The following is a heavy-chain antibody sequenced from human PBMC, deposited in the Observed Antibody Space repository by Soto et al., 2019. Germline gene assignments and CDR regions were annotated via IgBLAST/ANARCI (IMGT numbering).Heavy chain of an antibody. CDR2: ISSSSSTI. Sequence: EVQLVESGGGLVQPGGSLRLSCAASGFTFSSYSMNWVRQAPGKGLEWVSYISSSSSTIYYADSVKGRFTISRDNAKNSLYLQMNSLRDEDTAVYYCPRDRRSRRPPHYYYGMDVWGQGTTVTVSS. CDR3: PRDRRSRRPPHYYYGMDV. J-gene: IGHJ6*02. V-gene: IGHV3-48*02. D-gene: IGHD3-10*01. CDR1: GFTFSSYS.